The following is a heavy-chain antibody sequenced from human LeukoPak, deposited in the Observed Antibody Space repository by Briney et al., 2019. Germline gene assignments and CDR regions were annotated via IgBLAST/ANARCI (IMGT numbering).Heavy chain of an antibody. J-gene: IGHJ4*02. D-gene: IGHD2-2*03. CDR2: INHGGST. Sequence: SETLSLTCAVYGGSFSGYYWSWIRQPPGKGLEWIGEINHGGSTNYNPSLKSRVTISVDTSKNQFSLKLSSVTAADTAVYYCARMLLDIVVVPAAMISPYFDYWGQGTLVTVSS. V-gene: IGHV4-34*01. CDR3: ARMLLDIVVVPAAMISPYFDY. CDR1: GGSFSGYY.